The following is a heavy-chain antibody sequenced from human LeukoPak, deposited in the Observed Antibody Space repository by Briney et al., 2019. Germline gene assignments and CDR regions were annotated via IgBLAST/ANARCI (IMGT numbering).Heavy chain of an antibody. J-gene: IGHJ4*02. D-gene: IGHD5-18*01. Sequence: SETLSLTCTVSGGSISSYYWSWIRQPPGKGLEWIGYIYYSGSTNYNPSLKSRVTISTDTSKNQLSLNLSTVTAADSAVYYCARGYRYGYHYFDYWGQGTLVTVSS. V-gene: IGHV4-59*01. CDR3: ARGYRYGYHYFDY. CDR2: IYYSGST. CDR1: GGSISSYY.